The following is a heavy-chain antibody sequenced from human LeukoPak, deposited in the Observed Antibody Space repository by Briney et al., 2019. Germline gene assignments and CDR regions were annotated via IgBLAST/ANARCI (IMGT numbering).Heavy chain of an antibody. D-gene: IGHD3-22*01. CDR3: ARVPYSDSSGDAFDI. J-gene: IGHJ3*02. CDR1: GYTFTGYY. CDR2: MNPNSGGT. V-gene: IGHV1-2*02. Sequence: SVKVSCKASGYTFTGYYMHWVRQAPGQGLEWMGWMNPNSGGTKNAQKFQGRVTMTRDTSVSTAYMELSRLRSDDTAVYYCARVPYSDSSGDAFDIWGQGTLLTVSS.